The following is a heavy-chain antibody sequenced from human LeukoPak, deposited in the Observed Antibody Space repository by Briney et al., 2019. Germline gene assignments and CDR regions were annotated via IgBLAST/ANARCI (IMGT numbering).Heavy chain of an antibody. V-gene: IGHV3-74*01. CDR2: INSDGRNT. J-gene: IGHJ4*02. D-gene: IGHD6-13*01. Sequence: GGSLRLSCAASGFTFSTYWMHWVRQAPGKGLVWVSHINSDGRNTTYADSVTGRFTISRDNAKNTLYLQMNSLRAEDTAVYYCARVLAQQQGYWGQGTLVAVSS. CDR3: ARVLAQQQGY. CDR1: GFTFSTYW.